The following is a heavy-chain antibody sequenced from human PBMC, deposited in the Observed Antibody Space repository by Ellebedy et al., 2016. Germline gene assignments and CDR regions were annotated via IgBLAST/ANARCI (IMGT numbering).Heavy chain of an antibody. Sequence: SLKISCAASGFTFDDYAMHWVRQAPGKGLEWVSGISWNSGSIGYADSVKGRFTISRDNAKNSLYLQMTNLRAEDTAVYYCAGSLLLLGATGFFDAWGQGTLVTVSS. CDR3: AGSLLLLGATGFFDA. CDR2: ISWNSGSI. V-gene: IGHV3-9*01. D-gene: IGHD1-26*01. CDR1: GFTFDDYA. J-gene: IGHJ4*02.